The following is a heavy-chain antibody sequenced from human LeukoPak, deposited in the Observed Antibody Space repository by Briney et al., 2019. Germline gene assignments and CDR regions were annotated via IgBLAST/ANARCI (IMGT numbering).Heavy chain of an antibody. V-gene: IGHV3-33*01. Sequence: PGRSLRLSCAASGFTFSSYGMHWVRQAPGKGLEWVAVIWYDGSNKYYADSVKGRFTISRDNSKNTLYLQMNSLRAEDTAVYYCARSRTGYCSSTSCIDAFDIWGQGTMVTVSS. CDR3: ARSRTGYCSSTSCIDAFDI. J-gene: IGHJ3*02. D-gene: IGHD2-2*01. CDR1: GFTFSSYG. CDR2: IWYDGSNK.